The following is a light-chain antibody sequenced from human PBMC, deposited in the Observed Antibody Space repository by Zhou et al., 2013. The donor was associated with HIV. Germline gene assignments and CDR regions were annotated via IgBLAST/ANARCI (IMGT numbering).Light chain of an antibody. CDR2: ATS. CDR3: QQYTGTPRT. V-gene: IGKV3-20*01. J-gene: IGKJ1*01. Sequence: EIVLTQSPGTLSLSPGERATLSCRASQSISSSYLAWYQQRPGQPPRLLIYATSFRATGIADRFSGSGSGTDFTLTISRLEPEDFAVYYCQQYTGTPRTFG. CDR1: QSISSSY.